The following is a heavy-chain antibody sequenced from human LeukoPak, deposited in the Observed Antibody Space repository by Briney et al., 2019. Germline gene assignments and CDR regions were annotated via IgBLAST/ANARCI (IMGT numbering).Heavy chain of an antibody. CDR1: GFTFSSYS. CDR3: ARESTMIVVVPSLDI. J-gene: IGHJ3*02. CDR2: ISSSSSYI. Sequence: GGSLRLSCAASGFTFSSYSMNWVRQAPGQGLEWVSSISSSSSYIYYADSVKGQFTISRDNAKNSLYLQMNSLRAEDTAVYYCARESTMIVVVPSLDIWGQGTMVTVSS. D-gene: IGHD3-22*01. V-gene: IGHV3-21*01.